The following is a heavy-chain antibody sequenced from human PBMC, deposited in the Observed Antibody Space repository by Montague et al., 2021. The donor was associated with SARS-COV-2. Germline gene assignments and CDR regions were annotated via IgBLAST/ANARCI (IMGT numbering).Heavy chain of an antibody. V-gene: IGHV6-1*01. CDR2: TYFRSSCYN. J-gene: IGHJ6*02. Sequence: CAISGDSVSSRTVAWNWLRQSPSRGLEWLGRTYFRSSCYNDYALSVTGRLTIHPDTSKNQFSLQLTSVTPEDTAVCYCARQYSIGWFTFDFWGQGISVTVSS. CDR3: ARQYSIGWFTFDF. D-gene: IGHD6-19*01. CDR1: GDSVSSRTVA.